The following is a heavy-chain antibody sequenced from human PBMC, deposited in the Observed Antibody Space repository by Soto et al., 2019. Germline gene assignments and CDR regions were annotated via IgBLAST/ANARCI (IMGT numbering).Heavy chain of an antibody. V-gene: IGHV1-69*13. CDR3: ARDRFYYDSSGQYYYGMDV. CDR1: GCTFSSYA. CDR2: IIPIFGTA. D-gene: IGHD3-22*01. J-gene: IGHJ6*02. Sequence: SVKVSCKASGCTFSSYAISWVRQAPGQGLEWMGGIIPIFGTANYAQKFQGRVTITADESTSTAYMELSSLRSEDTAVYYCARDRFYYDSSGQYYYGMDVWGQGTTVTVSS.